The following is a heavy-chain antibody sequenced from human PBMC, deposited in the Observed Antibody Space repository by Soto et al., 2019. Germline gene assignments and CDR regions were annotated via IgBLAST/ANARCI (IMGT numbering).Heavy chain of an antibody. J-gene: IGHJ4*02. CDR3: VRDTGAKLSSS. CDR1: GGTFSSYR. D-gene: IGHD6-13*01. Sequence: QVQLVQSGAEVKKPGSSVKVSCKASGGTFSSYRINWVRQAPGQGLERVGGIVPIYRTADDAQKFQGRVTITADGSVRTSYMELRSLKSQDTSVYYCVRDTGAKLSSSWGQGTLVTVSS. V-gene: IGHV1-69*01. CDR2: IVPIYRTA.